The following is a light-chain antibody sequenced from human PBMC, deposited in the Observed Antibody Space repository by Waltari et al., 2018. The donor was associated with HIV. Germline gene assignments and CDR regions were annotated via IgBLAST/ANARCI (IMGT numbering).Light chain of an antibody. V-gene: IGLV1-47*01. CDR3: AAWDDTLTVV. CDR1: SSNIATKY. Sequence: SVRTQPHSASGTPRQSVTISCSSTSSNIATKYVYWYQQFPGTAPKLLIYRNNKRPSGVPDRFSGSKSGTSASLDISGLRSDDEAEYYCAAWDDTLTVVFGGGTKLTVL. J-gene: IGLJ2*01. CDR2: RNN.